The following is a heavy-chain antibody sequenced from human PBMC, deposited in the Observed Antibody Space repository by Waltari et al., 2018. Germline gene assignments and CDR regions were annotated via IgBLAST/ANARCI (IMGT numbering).Heavy chain of an antibody. V-gene: IGHV4-39*07. D-gene: IGHD2-15*01. J-gene: IGHJ5*02. CDR2: IYYSGST. Sequence: QLQLQESGPGLVKPSETLSLTCTVSGGSISSSSYYWGWIRQPPGKGLEWIGSIYYSGSTYYNPSLKSRVTISVYTSKNQFALKLSSVTAADTAVYYCARGQDIVRDNWFDPWGQGTLVTVSS. CDR1: GGSISSSSYY. CDR3: ARGQDIVRDNWFDP.